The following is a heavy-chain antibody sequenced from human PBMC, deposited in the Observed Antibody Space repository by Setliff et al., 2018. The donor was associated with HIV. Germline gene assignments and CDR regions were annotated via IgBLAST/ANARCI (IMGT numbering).Heavy chain of an antibody. CDR2: ISAYNGNK. J-gene: IGHJ6*02. V-gene: IGHV1-18*01. CDR3: ARGGVTVAGTSYYYGMDV. Sequence: ASVKVSCKASADTFTNCLINWVRQAPGQGLEWMGWISAYNGNKNYAQKLQGRVTMTTDTSTSTAYMELRSLSSDDTAVYYCARGGVTVAGTSYYYGMDVWGQGTTVTVSS. D-gene: IGHD6-19*01. CDR1: ADTFTNCL.